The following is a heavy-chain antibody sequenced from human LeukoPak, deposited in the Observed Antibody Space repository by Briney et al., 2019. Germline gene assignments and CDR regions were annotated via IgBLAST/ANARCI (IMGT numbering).Heavy chain of an antibody. CDR2: IKEDGSAT. D-gene: IGHD1-1*01. CDR3: ARDSPGYLAYDS. V-gene: IGHV3-7*04. J-gene: IGHJ4*02. Sequence: GGSLGLSCAASGFTFSTYWMTWVRQAPGKGPEWVANIKEDGSATYYVDSVKGRFTISRDNAKKSLYLQMNSLRAEDTAVYYCARDSPGYLAYDSWGQGTLVTVSS. CDR1: GFTFSTYW.